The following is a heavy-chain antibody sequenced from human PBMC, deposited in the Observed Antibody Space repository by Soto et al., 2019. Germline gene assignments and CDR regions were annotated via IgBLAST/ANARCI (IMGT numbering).Heavy chain of an antibody. D-gene: IGHD2-2*02. CDR3: ARVAYTYGWIYDY. J-gene: IGHJ4*01. CDR2: IKQDGSET. Sequence: PGGSLRLSCAASGFTFSSYWVSWVRQAPGKGLEWVVNIKQDGSETYYMDSVRGRFTASRDNAKNSVYLQMNSLRAEDTAVYFCARVAYTYGWIYDYWGQGSLVTVSS. CDR1: GFTFSSYW. V-gene: IGHV3-7*01.